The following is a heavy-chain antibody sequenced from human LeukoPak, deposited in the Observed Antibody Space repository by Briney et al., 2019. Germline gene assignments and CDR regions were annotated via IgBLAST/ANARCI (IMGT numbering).Heavy chain of an antibody. CDR2: INHSGST. CDR1: GGSFSGYY. D-gene: IGHD3-10*01. V-gene: IGHV4-34*01. J-gene: IGHJ3*02. Sequence: SETLSLTCAVYGGSFSGYYWSWIRQPPGKGLEWIGEINHSGSTNYNPSLKSRVTISVDTSKNQFSLKLSSVTAADTAVYYCASAYGTDAFDIWGQGTMVTVSS. CDR3: ASAYGTDAFDI.